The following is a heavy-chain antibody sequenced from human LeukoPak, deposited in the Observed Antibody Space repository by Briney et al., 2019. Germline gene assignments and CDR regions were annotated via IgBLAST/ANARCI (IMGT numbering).Heavy chain of an antibody. V-gene: IGHV3-23*01. CDR2: ISATGGST. Sequence: GGSLRLSCAASGFTFSSYGITWVRQPPGKGLEWVSTISATGGSTYYADSVKGRFTISRDNSKDTLYLQMNSLRAEDTAVHYCAKGGYSSGWRNYFDYWGQGTLVTVSS. CDR1: GFTFSSYG. D-gene: IGHD6-19*01. CDR3: AKGGYSSGWRNYFDY. J-gene: IGHJ4*02.